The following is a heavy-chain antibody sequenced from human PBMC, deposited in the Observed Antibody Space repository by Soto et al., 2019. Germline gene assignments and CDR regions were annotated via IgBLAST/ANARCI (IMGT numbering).Heavy chain of an antibody. D-gene: IGHD1-1*01. CDR1: GFTFRSYW. J-gene: IGHJ3*02. Sequence: EVQLVESGGGLVQPGGSLRLSCAASGFTFRSYWMTWVRQAPGKGLEWVANIHPDGSAKYYVDSVKGRLTISRDNAKNSLYLQMSSLTAEDTAVYYCVYNSRSGNVAFDTWGQGTMVTVSP. CDR2: IHPDGSAK. CDR3: VYNSRSGNVAFDT. V-gene: IGHV3-7*01.